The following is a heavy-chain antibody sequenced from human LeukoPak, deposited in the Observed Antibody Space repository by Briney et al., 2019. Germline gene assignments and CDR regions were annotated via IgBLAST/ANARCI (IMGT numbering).Heavy chain of an antibody. Sequence: GESLKISCKGSGYSFTSYGISWVRQAPGQGLEWMGWISAYNGNTNYAQKLQGRVTMTTDTSTSTAYMELRSLRSDDTAVYYCARGLGRYYYGSSGYYFGDYWGQGTLVTVSS. V-gene: IGHV1-18*01. CDR3: ARGLGRYYYGSSGYYFGDY. D-gene: IGHD3-22*01. CDR2: ISAYNGNT. J-gene: IGHJ4*02. CDR1: GYSFTSYG.